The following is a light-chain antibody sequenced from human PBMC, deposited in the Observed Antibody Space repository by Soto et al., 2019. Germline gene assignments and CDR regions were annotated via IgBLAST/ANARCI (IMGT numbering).Light chain of an antibody. CDR1: QSVSSY. J-gene: IGKJ2*01. CDR3: QKYNSAPMYT. CDR2: DVS. Sequence: EIVLTQSPATLSLSPGERATLSCRASQSVSSYLAWYQQKPGQAPRLLMYDVSNRATGIPASFSGSGSGTDFTLTISSLQPEDAATYYCQKYNSAPMYTFGQGTKLEIK. V-gene: IGKV3-11*01.